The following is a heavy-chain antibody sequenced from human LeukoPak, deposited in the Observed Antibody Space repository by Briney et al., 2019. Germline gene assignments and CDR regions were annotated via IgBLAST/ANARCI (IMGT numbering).Heavy chain of an antibody. CDR1: GYTFTSFD. CDR3: ARVKYNWNDIFENWFDP. CDR2: MNYNSGNT. J-gene: IGHJ5*02. Sequence: ASVKVSRKASGYTFTSFDINWVRQATGRGLEWMGWMNYNSGNTGYAQKFQGRVIMTRNISISTAYMELSSLRSEDSAVYYCARVKYNWNDIFENWFDPWGQGTLVTVSS. D-gene: IGHD1-1*01. V-gene: IGHV1-8*01.